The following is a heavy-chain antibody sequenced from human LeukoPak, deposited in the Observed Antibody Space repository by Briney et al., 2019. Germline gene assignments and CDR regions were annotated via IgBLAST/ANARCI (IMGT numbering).Heavy chain of an antibody. Sequence: PSETLSLTCAVYGGSFSGYYWSWIRQPPGKGLEWIGEINHSGSTNYNPSLKSRVTISVDTSKNQFSLKLSSVTAADTAVYYCARGQGYCSGGSCYLVYWGQRTLVTVSS. CDR3: ARGQGYCSGGSCYLVY. CDR1: GGSFSGYY. V-gene: IGHV4-34*01. D-gene: IGHD2-15*01. J-gene: IGHJ4*02. CDR2: INHSGST.